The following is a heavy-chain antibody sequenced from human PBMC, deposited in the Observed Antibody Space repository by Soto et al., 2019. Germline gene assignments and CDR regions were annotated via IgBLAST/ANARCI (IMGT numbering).Heavy chain of an antibody. D-gene: IGHD6-19*01. CDR3: ARDPTWLVRGGFDY. J-gene: IGHJ4*02. V-gene: IGHV3-33*01. CDR1: GFTFSSYG. CDR2: IWYDGSNK. Sequence: QTVGSLRLSCAASGFTFSSYGMHWVRQAPGKGLEWVAVIWYDGSNKYYADSVKGRFTISRDNSKNTLYLQMNSLRAEDTAVYYCARDPTWLVRGGFDYWGQGTLVTVSS.